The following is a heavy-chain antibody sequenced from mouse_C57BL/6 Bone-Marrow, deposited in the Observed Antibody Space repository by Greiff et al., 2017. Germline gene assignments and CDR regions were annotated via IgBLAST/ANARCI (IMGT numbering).Heavy chain of an antibody. CDR2: IYPRSGNT. V-gene: IGHV1-81*01. CDR3: AIPLDGYYGDWYFDV. J-gene: IGHJ1*03. D-gene: IGHD2-3*01. Sequence: VQLQQSGAELARPGASVKLSCKASGYTFTSYGISWVKQRTGQGLEWIGEIYPRSGNTYYNEKFKGKATLTADKSSSTAYMELRSLTSEDSAVYFCAIPLDGYYGDWYFDVWGTGTTVTVSS. CDR1: GYTFTSYG.